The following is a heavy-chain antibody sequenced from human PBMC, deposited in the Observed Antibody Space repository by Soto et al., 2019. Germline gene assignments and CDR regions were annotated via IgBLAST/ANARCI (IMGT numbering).Heavy chain of an antibody. D-gene: IGHD2-2*02. CDR3: ARAYTGRLPRRADYYYAMDV. CDR2: IGAARDP. CDR1: GFTFSNSD. Sequence: GGSLRLSCATSGFTFSNSDMHWVRQVPGKGLEWVSAIGAARDPYYLGSVKGRFTISRENAKNSVYLQMNDLRAGDSAVYYCARAYTGRLPRRADYYYAMDVWGQGTTVTVSS. J-gene: IGHJ6*02. V-gene: IGHV3-13*05.